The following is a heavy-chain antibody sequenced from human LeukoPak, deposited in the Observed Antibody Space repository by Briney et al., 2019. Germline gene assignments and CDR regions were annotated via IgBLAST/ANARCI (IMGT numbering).Heavy chain of an antibody. J-gene: IGHJ4*02. CDR1: GGTFSSSA. D-gene: IGHD2-2*01. Sequence: SVKVPCKASGGTFSSSAISWVRQAPGQGLVWMVGIIPIFGTANYAQKFQGRVTITADESTSTAYMELSSLRSEDTAVYYCARDVYCSSTTCSYYFDYWGQGTLVTVSS. CDR2: IIPIFGTA. V-gene: IGHV1-69*01. CDR3: ARDVYCSSTTCSYYFDY.